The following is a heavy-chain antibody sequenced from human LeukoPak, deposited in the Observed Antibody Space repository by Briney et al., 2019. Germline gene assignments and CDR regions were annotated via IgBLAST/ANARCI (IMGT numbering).Heavy chain of an antibody. CDR2: MNPNSGNT. CDR1: GYTFTSYD. CDR3: ARRSSSMTTVKHYYYYYMDV. D-gene: IGHD4-11*01. V-gene: IGHV1-8*01. J-gene: IGHJ6*03. Sequence: GASVKVSCKASGYTFTSYDINWVRQATGQGLEWTGWMNPNSGNTGYAQKFQGRVTMTRNTSISTAYMELSSLRSEDTAVYYCARRSSSMTTVKHYYYYYMDVWGKGTTVTVSS.